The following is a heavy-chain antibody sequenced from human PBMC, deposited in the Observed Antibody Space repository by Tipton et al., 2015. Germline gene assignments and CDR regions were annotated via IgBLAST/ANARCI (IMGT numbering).Heavy chain of an antibody. CDR1: GFTFSKYW. CDR3: ARFTYFDL. V-gene: IGHV3-7*01. Sequence: SLRLSCAASGFTFSKYWMSWVRQAPGKGLEWVAYMMQDGSEKYSEDSVKGRFTVSRDNAKNTLYLQMNSLRVDDTAVYYCARFTYFDLWGRGTLVSVSS. J-gene: IGHJ2*01. CDR2: MMQDGSEK.